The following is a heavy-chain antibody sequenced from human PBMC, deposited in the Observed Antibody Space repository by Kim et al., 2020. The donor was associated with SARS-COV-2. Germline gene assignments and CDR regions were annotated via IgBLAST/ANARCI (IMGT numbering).Heavy chain of an antibody. CDR1: GGSFSGYY. CDR3: ARVTKYYYDSSGTAYDY. V-gene: IGHV4-34*01. Sequence: SETLSLTCAVYGGSFSGYYWSWIRQPPGKGLEWIGEINHSGSTNYNPSLKSRVTISVDTSKNQFSLKLSSVTAAATAVYYCARVTKYYYDSSGTAYDYWG. J-gene: IGHJ4*01. D-gene: IGHD3-22*01. CDR2: INHSGST.